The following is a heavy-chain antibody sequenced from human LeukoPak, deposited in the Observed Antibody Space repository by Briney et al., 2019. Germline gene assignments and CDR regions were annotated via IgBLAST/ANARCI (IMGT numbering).Heavy chain of an antibody. CDR1: GFTYGDYA. D-gene: IGHD6-19*01. Sequence: PGGSLRLSCTASGFTYGDYAMSWVRQPPGKGLEWVGFIRTKAYGGTTEYGASVKGRFTISRDDSKSIAYLQMNSLKTEDTAVYYCIGYSSGWYPFGFDYWGQGTLVTVSS. J-gene: IGHJ4*02. CDR3: IGYSSGWYPFGFDY. V-gene: IGHV3-49*04. CDR2: IRTKAYGGTT.